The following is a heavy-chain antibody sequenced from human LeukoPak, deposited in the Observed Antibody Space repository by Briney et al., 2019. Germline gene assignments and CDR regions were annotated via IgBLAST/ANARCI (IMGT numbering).Heavy chain of an antibody. CDR1: GYTFTGYY. D-gene: IGHD6-19*01. CDR2: INPNSGGT. Sequence: SSVKVSCKASGYTFTGYYMHWVRQAPGQGLEWMGWINPNSGGTNYAQKFQGRVTMTRDTSISTAYMELSRLRYDDTAVYYCARDPAVGYTSGWPDYWGQGTLVTVSS. J-gene: IGHJ4*02. V-gene: IGHV1-2*02. CDR3: ARDPAVGYTSGWPDY.